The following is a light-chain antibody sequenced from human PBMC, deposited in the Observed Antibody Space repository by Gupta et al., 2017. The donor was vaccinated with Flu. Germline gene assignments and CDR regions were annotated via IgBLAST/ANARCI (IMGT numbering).Light chain of an antibody. CDR1: SRDVGVYNY. Sequence: QSALTQPRSVSGPPGQSVTISCTGTSRDVGVYNYVSWYQQHSGTASKRMISDVSKRPSAFPGRFSGSKSGDTAALTISGHMVEDEAEYYCCSYAVSYTWVFGGGTKQTVL. CDR2: DVS. V-gene: IGLV2-11*02. CDR3: CSYAVSYTWV. J-gene: IGLJ3*02.